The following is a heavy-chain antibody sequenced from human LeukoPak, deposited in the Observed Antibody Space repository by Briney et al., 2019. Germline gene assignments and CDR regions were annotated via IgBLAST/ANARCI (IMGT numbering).Heavy chain of an antibody. Sequence: RTGGSLRLSCAASAFTFNSYAMSWVRQAPGKGLEWVSAISGSGANTYYADSVKGRFTISRDNSKNTLYLQMNNLRAEDTAVYYCAKCRVGAANFDYWGQGTLVTVSS. V-gene: IGHV3-23*01. CDR3: AKCRVGAANFDY. D-gene: IGHD1-26*01. CDR1: AFTFNSYA. J-gene: IGHJ4*02. CDR2: ISGSGANT.